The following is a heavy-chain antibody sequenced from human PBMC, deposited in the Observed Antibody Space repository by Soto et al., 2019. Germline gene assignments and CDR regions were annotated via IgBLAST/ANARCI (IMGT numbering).Heavy chain of an antibody. CDR2: INHSGST. Sequence: QVQLQQWGAGLLKPSETLSLTCAVYGGSFSSYYWSWMRQPPGKGLEWIGVINHSGSTNYDPSLKSRVTISIDTPKNQVSLTLSSVTAADTAVYYCARGEPRFMEWLLLSEYSDPWVQGTLVTVSS. D-gene: IGHD3-3*01. J-gene: IGHJ5*02. V-gene: IGHV4-34*01. CDR3: ARGEPRFMEWLLLSEYSDP. CDR1: GGSFSSYY.